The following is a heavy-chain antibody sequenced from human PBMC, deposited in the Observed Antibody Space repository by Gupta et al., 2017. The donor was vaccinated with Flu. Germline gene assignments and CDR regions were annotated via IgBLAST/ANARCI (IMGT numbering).Heavy chain of an antibody. CDR1: GFPFSTYE. V-gene: IGHV3-48*03. D-gene: IGHD2-15*01. CDR3: ARRVVAVRLGSFDV. CDR2: ISSSGSTT. J-gene: IGHJ3*01. Sequence: EMQLVESGGGLAQPGGSLRLSCAASGFPFSTYEMNWVRQAPGKGLELVSYISSSGSTTYYAGAVKGRFTISRDNAKKSLYLQMNSLRAEDTAVYFCARRVVAVRLGSFDVWGHGTTVTVSS.